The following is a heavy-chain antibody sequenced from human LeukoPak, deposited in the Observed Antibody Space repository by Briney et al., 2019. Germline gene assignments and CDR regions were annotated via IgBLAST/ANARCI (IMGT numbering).Heavy chain of an antibody. J-gene: IGHJ4*02. CDR3: AKGAGYSYGYEVDY. Sequence: GGSLRLSCAASGFTFSSYGIHWVRQAPGKGLEWVAFIRYDGSNKYYADSVKGRFTISRDNSKNTLYLQMNSLRAEDTAVYYCAKGAGYSYGYEVDYWGQGTLVTVSS. D-gene: IGHD5-18*01. CDR2: IRYDGSNK. V-gene: IGHV3-30*02. CDR1: GFTFSSYG.